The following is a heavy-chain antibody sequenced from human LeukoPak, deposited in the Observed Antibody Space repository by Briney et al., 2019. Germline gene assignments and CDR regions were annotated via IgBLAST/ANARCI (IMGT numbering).Heavy chain of an antibody. V-gene: IGHV1-2*05. CDR1: GYSIAGYY. D-gene: IGHD4-11*01. CDR2: LNPNYRDT. J-gene: IGHJ3*02. CDR3: ARGAYDYDAFDI. Sequence: ASVKVSCKNPGYSIAGYYIHWVRQAPGQGLEWMGRLNPNYRDTNFAQRFQGRVTMTRDTTITTAFMELNNLRSDDTGIYYCARGAYDYDAFDIWGQGTMVTVSS.